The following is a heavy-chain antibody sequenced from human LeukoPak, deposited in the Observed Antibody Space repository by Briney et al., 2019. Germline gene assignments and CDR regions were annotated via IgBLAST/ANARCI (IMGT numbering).Heavy chain of an antibody. CDR1: GFTLSSYW. V-gene: IGHV3-74*01. D-gene: IGHD6-13*01. CDR2: IDPDGSTT. J-gene: IGHJ6*02. Sequence: SGESLKISCVASGFTLSSYWMHWVRQAPGEGLVWLSRIDPDGSTTNYADSVKGRFTTSRDNAKNTLYLQMNSLRAEDTALYYCTRVQAGRAGLMDVWGRGTTVTVSS. CDR3: TRVQAGRAGLMDV.